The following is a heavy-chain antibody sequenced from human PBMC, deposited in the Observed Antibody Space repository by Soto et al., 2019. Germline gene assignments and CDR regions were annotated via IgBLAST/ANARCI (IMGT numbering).Heavy chain of an antibody. V-gene: IGHV1-69*13. CDR3: ASALRFLEWLFWPS. Sequence: SVKVSCKASGGTFSSYAISWVRQAPGQGLEWMGGIIPIFGTANYAQKFQGRVTITADESTSTAYMELSSLRSEDTAVYYCASALRFLEWLFWPSWGQGTLVTVSS. J-gene: IGHJ5*02. CDR1: GGTFSSYA. CDR2: IIPIFGTA. D-gene: IGHD3-3*01.